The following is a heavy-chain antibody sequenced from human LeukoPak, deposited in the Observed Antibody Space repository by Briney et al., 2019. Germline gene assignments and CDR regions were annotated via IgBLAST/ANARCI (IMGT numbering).Heavy chain of an antibody. V-gene: IGHV4-34*01. CDR2: INHSGST. Sequence: PSETLSLTCAVYGGSFSGYYWSWIRQPPGKGLEWIGEINHSGSTNYNPSLKSRVTISVDTSKNQFSLKLSSVTAADTAVYYCARDRVTMVRGLWFDPWGQGTLVTVSS. J-gene: IGHJ5*02. CDR1: GGSFSGYY. D-gene: IGHD3-10*01. CDR3: ARDRVTMVRGLWFDP.